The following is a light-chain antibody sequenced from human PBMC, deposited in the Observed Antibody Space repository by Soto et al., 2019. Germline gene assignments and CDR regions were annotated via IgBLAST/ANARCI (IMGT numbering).Light chain of an antibody. CDR2: SNN. CDR1: SSNIGSNT. CDR3: AAWDDSLNGRV. Sequence: QSVLNQPPSASGTPGRRVTISCSGSSSNIGSNTVNWYRQLPGTAPKLLIYSNNQRPSGVPDRFSGSKSGTSASLAISGLQSEDEADYYCAAWDDSLNGRVFGTGTKVTVL. V-gene: IGLV1-44*01. J-gene: IGLJ1*01.